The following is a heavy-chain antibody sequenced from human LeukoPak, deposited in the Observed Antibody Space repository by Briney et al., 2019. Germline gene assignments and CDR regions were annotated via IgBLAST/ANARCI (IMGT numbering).Heavy chain of an antibody. Sequence: ETLSLTCTVSGGSISSYYWSWIRQPPGKGLEWVANIKQDGSEKYYVDSVKGRFTISRDNAKNSLYLQMNSLRAEDTAVYYCARDLSRIHLWSNPYFDYWGQGTLVTVSS. CDR1: GGSISSYY. V-gene: IGHV3-7*01. D-gene: IGHD5-18*01. CDR3: ARDLSRIHLWSNPYFDY. CDR2: IKQDGSEK. J-gene: IGHJ4*02.